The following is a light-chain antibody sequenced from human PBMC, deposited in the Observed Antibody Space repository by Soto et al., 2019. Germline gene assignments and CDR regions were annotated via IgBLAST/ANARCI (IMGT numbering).Light chain of an antibody. CDR1: QGISSW. Sequence: DIQLTQSPSFLSASVGYTVTIACRASQGISSWLAWYQHKPGKVPKLLIYAASSLLSGVPSRFSGSGYGTDFTLTISSLQPEDFATYYCQQVNNFPLTFGGGTKVDIK. J-gene: IGKJ4*01. CDR3: QQVNNFPLT. V-gene: IGKV1-12*01. CDR2: AAS.